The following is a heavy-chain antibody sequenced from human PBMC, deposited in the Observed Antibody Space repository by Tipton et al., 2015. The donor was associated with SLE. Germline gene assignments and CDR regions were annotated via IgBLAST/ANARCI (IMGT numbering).Heavy chain of an antibody. CDR1: GFTFSSQA. CDR3: ARDRIVGAWYYFDY. V-gene: IGHV3-23*01. D-gene: IGHD1-26*01. CDR2: ISSSGSST. J-gene: IGHJ4*02. Sequence: SLRLSCTASGFTFSSQAMSWVRQAPGKGLEWVSRISSSGSSTSYADSVKGRFTISRGNAKNSLYLQMNSLRAEDTAVYYCARDRIVGAWYYFDYWGQGTLVTVSS.